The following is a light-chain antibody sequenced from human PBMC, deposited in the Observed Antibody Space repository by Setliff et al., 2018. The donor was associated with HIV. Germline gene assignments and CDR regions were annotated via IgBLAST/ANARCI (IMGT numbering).Light chain of an antibody. CDR1: SSDFGAYNY. CDR2: EVS. CDR3: CSYAGSRIFDV. J-gene: IGLJ1*01. V-gene: IGLV2-14*01. Sequence: QSVLTQPASVSGSPGQSITISCTGSSSDFGAYNYVSWYQHHPDKVPKLIIYEVSNRPSGVSDRFSGSTSGNTASLTISGLQTEDEADYYCCSYAGSRIFDVFGTGTKVTVL.